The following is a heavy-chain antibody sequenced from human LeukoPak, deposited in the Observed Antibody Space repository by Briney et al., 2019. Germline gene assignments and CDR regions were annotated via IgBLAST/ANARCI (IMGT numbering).Heavy chain of an antibody. CDR3: AKERPDIC. J-gene: IGHJ4*02. CDR2: IIASGCTT. CDR1: GFTFSSHA. Sequence: GGPLRLSCEASGFTFSSHAMSWVRQAPGKGLQWVSTIIASGCTTYDADSVKGRFTISRDFSQNTLYLQMTSLTVEDTAVYYCAKERPDICWGQGSLVTVSS. D-gene: IGHD3-9*01. V-gene: IGHV3-23*01.